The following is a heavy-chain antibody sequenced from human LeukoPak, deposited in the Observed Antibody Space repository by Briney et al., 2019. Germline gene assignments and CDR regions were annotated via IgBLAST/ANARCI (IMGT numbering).Heavy chain of an antibody. J-gene: IGHJ4*02. CDR1: GGSISSYY. D-gene: IGHD3-22*01. CDR2: IDSSGNT. Sequence: SETLSLTCTVSGGSISSYYWSWIRQPAGKGLQWIGRIDSSGNTHYNPSLKSRVTMSVDTSKNQFSLKLNSVTAADTAVYYCARSDDTRGYQLDYWGQGTLVTVSS. V-gene: IGHV4-4*07. CDR3: ARSDDTRGYQLDY.